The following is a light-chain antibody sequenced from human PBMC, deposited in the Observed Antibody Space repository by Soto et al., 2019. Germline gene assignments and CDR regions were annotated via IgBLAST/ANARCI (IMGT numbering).Light chain of an antibody. CDR3: SSFTSTSTLV. J-gene: IGLJ1*01. CDR2: EVS. CDR1: SSDVGAYYY. Sequence: QSVLTQPASVSGSPGQSITISCTGTSSDVGAYYYVSWYQLHPGKAPELMIFEVSNRPSGVSNRFSGSKSGNTASLTISGLQAEDEADYYCSSFTSTSTLVFGAGTKVTV. V-gene: IGLV2-14*01.